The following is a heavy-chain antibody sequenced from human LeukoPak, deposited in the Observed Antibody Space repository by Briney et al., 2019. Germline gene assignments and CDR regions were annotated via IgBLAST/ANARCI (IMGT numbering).Heavy chain of an antibody. CDR2: IIPIFGIA. Sequence: SVKVSCKASGGTFSSYAISWVRQAPGQGLEWMGRIIPIFGIANYAQKFQGRVTITADKSTSTAYMELSSLRSEDTAVYYCARDYPPRDYDFWSGRNVNCFAPWGQGTLVTVSS. CDR1: GGTFSSYA. V-gene: IGHV1-69*04. CDR3: ARDYPPRDYDFWSGRNVNCFAP. J-gene: IGHJ5*02. D-gene: IGHD3-3*01.